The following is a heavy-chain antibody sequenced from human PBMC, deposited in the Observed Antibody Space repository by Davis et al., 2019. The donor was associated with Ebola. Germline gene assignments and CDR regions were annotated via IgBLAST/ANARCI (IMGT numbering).Heavy chain of an antibody. D-gene: IGHD7-27*01. CDR2: IHHSGST. CDR1: GASFSDHF. J-gene: IGHJ3*02. CDR3: ARHWGRSFDM. V-gene: IGHV4-34*01. Sequence: MPSETLSLTCAVSGASFSDHFWSWIRQPPGQGLEWIGEIHHSGSTKRNPSLRSRVTISPDTSKNQFSLKLSSVTAADTAVYYCARHWGRSFDMWGQGTVVTISS.